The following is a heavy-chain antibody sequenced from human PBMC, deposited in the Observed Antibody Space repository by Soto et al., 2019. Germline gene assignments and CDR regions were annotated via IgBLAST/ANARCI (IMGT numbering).Heavy chain of an antibody. J-gene: IGHJ4*02. CDR3: ARGYCSSIGCSHYFDY. Sequence: ASVKVSCKASGYTFTGSYFHWVRQAPGQGLEWMGWINPTTGDTNSTQKFQGRVTMTWDTAISTAYMDLSRLRSDDTAIYFCARGYCSSIGCSHYFDYWGQGTLVTVSS. D-gene: IGHD2-2*01. V-gene: IGHV1-2*02. CDR2: INPTTGDT. CDR1: GYTFTGSY.